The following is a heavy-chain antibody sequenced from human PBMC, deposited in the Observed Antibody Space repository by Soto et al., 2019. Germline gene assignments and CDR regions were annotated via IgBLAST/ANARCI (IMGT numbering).Heavy chain of an antibody. CDR1: GCTDSSYP. CDR3: AREYSSGWTNDAFEI. D-gene: IGHD6-19*01. Sequence: SLRRSCEGSGCTDSSYPMPRDRQTPGKGLEWVAVISYDGSNKYYADSVKGRFTISRDNSKNTLYLQMNSLRAEDTAVYYCAREYSSGWTNDAFEIWGQGTMVTVS. J-gene: IGHJ3*02. CDR2: ISYDGSNK. V-gene: IGHV3-30-3*01.